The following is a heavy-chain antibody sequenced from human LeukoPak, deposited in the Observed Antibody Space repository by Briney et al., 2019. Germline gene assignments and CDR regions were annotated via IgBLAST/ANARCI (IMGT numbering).Heavy chain of an antibody. CDR3: ARDRMIDYMDV. J-gene: IGHJ2*01. D-gene: IGHD3-22*01. Sequence: GGSLRLSCAASGFTFRNYGMSWVRQAPGTGLEWVSAISGSGGSTYYADSVKGRFTISRDNAKNSLFLQMNSLRAEDTAVYYCARDRMIDYMDVWGRGTLVTVSS. V-gene: IGHV3-23*01. CDR2: ISGSGGST. CDR1: GFTFRNYG.